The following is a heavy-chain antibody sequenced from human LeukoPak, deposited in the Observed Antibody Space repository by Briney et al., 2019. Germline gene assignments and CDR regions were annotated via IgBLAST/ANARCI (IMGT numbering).Heavy chain of an antibody. V-gene: IGHV3-48*03. CDR2: ISSSGSTI. CDR3: ARETPRITFDQNAFDI. D-gene: IGHD3-16*01. Sequence: GGFLRLSCAASGFTFSSYEMNWVRQAPGKGLEWVSYISSSGSTIYYADSVKGRFTISRDNAKNSLYLQMNSLRAEDTAVYYCARETPRITFDQNAFDIWGQGTMVTVSS. J-gene: IGHJ3*02. CDR1: GFTFSSYE.